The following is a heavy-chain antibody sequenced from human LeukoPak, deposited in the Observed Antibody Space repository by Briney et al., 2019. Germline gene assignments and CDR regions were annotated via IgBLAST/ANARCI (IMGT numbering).Heavy chain of an antibody. J-gene: IGHJ6*02. D-gene: IGHD2-2*01. CDR2: ISYDGSNK. V-gene: IGHV3-30-3*01. CDR3: ARFAVVVVPAAAYYGVDV. CDR1: GFTFSSYA. Sequence: PGRSLRLSCAASGFTFSSYAMHWVRQAPGKGPEWVAVISYDGSNKYYADSVKGRFTISRDNSKNTLYLQMNSLRAEDTAVYYCARFAVVVVPAAAYYGVDVWGQGTTVTVSS.